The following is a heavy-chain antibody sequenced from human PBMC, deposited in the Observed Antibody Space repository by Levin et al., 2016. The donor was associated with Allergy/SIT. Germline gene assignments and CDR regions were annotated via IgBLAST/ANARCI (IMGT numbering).Heavy chain of an antibody. D-gene: IGHD3-22*01. CDR2: IRSKANSYAT. V-gene: IGHV3-73*01. Sequence: GGSLRLSCAASGFTFSGSAMHWVRQASGKGLEWVGRIRSKANSYATAYAASVKGRFTISRDDSKNTAYLQMNSLKTEDTAVYYCTRDSSGYWGYYYGMDVWGQGTTVTVSS. J-gene: IGHJ6*02. CDR3: TRDSSGYWGYYYGMDV. CDR1: GFTFSGSA.